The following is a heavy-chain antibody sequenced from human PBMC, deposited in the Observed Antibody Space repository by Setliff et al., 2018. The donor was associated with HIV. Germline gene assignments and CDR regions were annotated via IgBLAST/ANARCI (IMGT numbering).Heavy chain of an antibody. V-gene: IGHV1-2*02. D-gene: IGHD3-3*01. CDR2: INPNNGGT. CDR3: ARDQGGDFWGGYIQQSHYFYMDV. J-gene: IGHJ6*03. CDR1: GYTFTGYY. Sequence: ASVKVSCKASGYTFTGYYVHWVRQAPGQGLEWMGWINPNNGGTNYAQKFQGRVTVTRDTSISTAYMELSRLRSDDTAVYYCARDQGGDFWGGYIQQSHYFYMDVLGKWTTVTVS.